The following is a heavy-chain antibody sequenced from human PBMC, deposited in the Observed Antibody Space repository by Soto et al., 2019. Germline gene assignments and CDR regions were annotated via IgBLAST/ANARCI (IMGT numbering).Heavy chain of an antibody. D-gene: IGHD3-10*01. J-gene: IGHJ6*02. CDR3: AGDGIRFPGRMDV. CDR2: IYYSGST. CDR1: GGSISSGDYY. Sequence: PSETLSLTCTVSGGSISSGDYYWSWIRQPPGKGLEWIGYIYYSGSTYYNPSLKSRVTISVDTSKNQFSLKLSSVTAADTAVYYCAGDGIRFPGRMDVWGQGTTVTVSS. V-gene: IGHV4-30-4*01.